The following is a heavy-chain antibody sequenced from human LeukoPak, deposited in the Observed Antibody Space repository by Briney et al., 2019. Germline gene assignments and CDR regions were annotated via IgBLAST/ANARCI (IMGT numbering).Heavy chain of an antibody. Sequence: SETLSLTCAVYGGSFSGYYWSWIRQPPGKGLEWIGEINHSGSTNYNPSLKSRVTISVDTSKNQFSLKLSSVTAADTAVYYCARRPWTYYDFWRPFDYWGQGTLVTVSS. CDR3: ARRPWTYYDFWRPFDY. CDR2: INHSGST. V-gene: IGHV4-34*01. CDR1: GGSFSGYY. D-gene: IGHD3-3*01. J-gene: IGHJ4*02.